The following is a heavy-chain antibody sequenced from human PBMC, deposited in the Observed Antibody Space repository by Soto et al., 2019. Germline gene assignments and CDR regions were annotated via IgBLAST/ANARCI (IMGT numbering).Heavy chain of an antibody. CDR3: AAHDPGYRFDP. V-gene: IGHV1-2*02. CDR2: INPNNGAT. J-gene: IGHJ5*02. CDR1: RYIFTASF. Sequence: QVQLVQSGAEVKKPGASVKVSCKAPRYIFTASFMHWVRQAPGQGLEWMGWINPNNGATHYGLSFQGRVTMTRDTAISTAYMELSSLRADDTAVYYCAAHDPGYRFDPWGQGTLVIVAS. D-gene: IGHD5-18*01.